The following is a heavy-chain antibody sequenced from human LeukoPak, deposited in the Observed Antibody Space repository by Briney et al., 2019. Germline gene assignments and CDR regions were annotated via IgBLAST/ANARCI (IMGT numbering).Heavy chain of an antibody. D-gene: IGHD3-10*01. J-gene: IGHJ2*01. CDR2: ISTSGGST. CDR3: AKDAGAPGTSDWYFDL. V-gene: IGHV3-23*01. Sequence: GGSLRLSCAASGFSLRSKAMTWVRQAPAKGLEWVAAISTSGGSTSYADSVKGRFTISRDVSKSTLSLQMHSLRVEDTATYYCAKDAGAPGTSDWYFDLWGRGTLVTVSS. CDR1: GFSLRSKA.